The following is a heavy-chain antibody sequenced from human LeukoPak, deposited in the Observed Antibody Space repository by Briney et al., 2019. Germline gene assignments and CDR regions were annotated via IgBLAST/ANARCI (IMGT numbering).Heavy chain of an antibody. CDR1: GYTFTSYG. Sequence: ASVKVSCKASGYTFTSYGISWVRQAPGQGLECMGWISAYNGNTNYAQKLQGRVTMTTDTSTSTAYMELRSLRSDDTAVYCCARLVPYYYYYMDVWGKGTTVTVSS. CDR2: ISAYNGNT. J-gene: IGHJ6*03. CDR3: ARLVPYYYYYMDV. V-gene: IGHV1-18*01.